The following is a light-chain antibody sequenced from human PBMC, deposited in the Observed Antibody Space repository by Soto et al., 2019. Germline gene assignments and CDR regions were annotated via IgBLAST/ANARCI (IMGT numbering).Light chain of an antibody. CDR2: DTS. CDR3: QQYNNWPLT. V-gene: IGKV3-15*01. Sequence: EIVMTQSPATLSVSPGERATLSCRASQNVNTNLAWYQQKPSQAPRLLIYDTSTRATGIPVRFSGSGSGTEFTLTISSLQSEDFAVYYCQQYNNWPLTFGGGTKVEIK. J-gene: IGKJ4*01. CDR1: QNVNTN.